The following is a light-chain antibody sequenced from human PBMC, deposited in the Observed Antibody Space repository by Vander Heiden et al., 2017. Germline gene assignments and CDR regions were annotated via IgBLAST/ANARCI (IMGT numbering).Light chain of an antibody. CDR3: NCRDSSSNHLGV. V-gene: IGLV3-19*01. CDR2: EKN. CDR1: SRGSVD. J-gene: IGLJ2*01. Sequence: SSELTQDPAVSVALEQTVRSTCQGGSRGSVDASWYQQKPGKAPVLVIYEKNNRPSGIPDRFAGSSAGNTASVTITGAQAEDEADDDCNCRDSSSNHLGVFGGGTKLTVL.